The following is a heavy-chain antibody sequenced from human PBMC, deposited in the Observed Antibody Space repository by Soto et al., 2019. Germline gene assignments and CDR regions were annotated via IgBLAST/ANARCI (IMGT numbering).Heavy chain of an antibody. Sequence: PSETLSLTCTVSGVSISSYYWSWIRPPPGKGLEWIGYIYYSGSTNYNPSLKSRVTISVDTSKSQFSLKLSSVTAADTAVYYCARHTARGKDYYYYGMDAWGQGTTVTVS. CDR1: GVSISSYY. J-gene: IGHJ6*02. CDR2: IYYSGST. CDR3: ARHTARGKDYYYYGMDA. D-gene: IGHD3-16*01. V-gene: IGHV4-59*08.